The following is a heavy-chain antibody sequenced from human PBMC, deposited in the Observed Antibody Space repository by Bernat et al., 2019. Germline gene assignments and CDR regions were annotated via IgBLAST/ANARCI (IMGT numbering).Heavy chain of an antibody. CDR1: GFTLSGYF. CDR3: ARGSSGSYAY. Sequence: QVQLVESGGGSVKPGGSLRLSCAASGFTLSGYFMSWIRQAPGKGLEWVSYISSSGYTICYADSVKGRFTISRDNTKNSIYLQMNSLRVEDTGLYYCARGSSGSYAYWGHGTQVTVSS. CDR2: ISSSGYTI. D-gene: IGHD1-26*01. J-gene: IGHJ4*01. V-gene: IGHV3-11*04.